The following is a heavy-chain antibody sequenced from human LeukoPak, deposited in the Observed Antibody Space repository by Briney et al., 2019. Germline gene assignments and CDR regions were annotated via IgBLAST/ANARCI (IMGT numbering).Heavy chain of an antibody. CDR3: ARGDDAFDI. J-gene: IGHJ3*02. CDR1: GFTFSSYE. Sequence: GGSLRLSCAASGFTFSSYEMNWVRQAPGKGLEWVSYISSSGSTIYYADSAKGRFTISRDNAKNSLYPQMNSLRAEDTAVYYCARGDDAFDIWGQGTMVTVSS. V-gene: IGHV3-48*03. CDR2: ISSSGSTI.